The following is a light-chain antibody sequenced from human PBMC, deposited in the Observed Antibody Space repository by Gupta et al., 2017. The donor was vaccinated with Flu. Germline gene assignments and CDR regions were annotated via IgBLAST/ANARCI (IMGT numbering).Light chain of an antibody. Sequence: QSALTQPASVSGSPGQPITISCTGTSSDIGSYDYVSWYQQHPGQAPKLLIYGVTNRPTGVSDRFSASKSGDTASLTISGLQAEDEADYYCSSCISSTTLVFGGVTKLTVL. CDR1: SSDIGSYDY. V-gene: IGLV2-14*03. J-gene: IGLJ2*01. CDR3: SSCISSTTLV. CDR2: GVT.